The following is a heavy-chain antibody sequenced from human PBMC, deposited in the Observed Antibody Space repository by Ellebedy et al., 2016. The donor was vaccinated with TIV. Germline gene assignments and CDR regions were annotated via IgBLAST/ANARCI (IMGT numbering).Heavy chain of an antibody. Sequence: PGGSLRLSCAASGFTFSSYAMSWVRQAPGKGLEWVSAISGSGGSTYYADSVKGRFTISRDNSKNTLYLQMNSLRAEDTAVYYCAKAPGCSGGSCYSGRVNWFDPWGQGTLVTVSS. V-gene: IGHV3-23*01. CDR2: ISGSGGST. CDR3: AKAPGCSGGSCYSGRVNWFDP. J-gene: IGHJ5*02. CDR1: GFTFSSYA. D-gene: IGHD2-15*01.